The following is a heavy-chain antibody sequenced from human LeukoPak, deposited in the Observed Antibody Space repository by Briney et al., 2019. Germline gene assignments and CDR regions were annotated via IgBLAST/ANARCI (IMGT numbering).Heavy chain of an antibody. Sequence: SVKVSCKASGGTFSSYAISWVRQAPGQGLEWMGGIIPIFGTANYAQKFQGRVTMTRDMSTSTDYMELSSLRSEDTAVYYCARDNSVEDTAWWFDPWGQGTLVTVSS. CDR1: GGTFSSYA. CDR2: IIPIFGTA. J-gene: IGHJ5*02. D-gene: IGHD4-23*01. V-gene: IGHV1-69*05. CDR3: ARDNSVEDTAWWFDP.